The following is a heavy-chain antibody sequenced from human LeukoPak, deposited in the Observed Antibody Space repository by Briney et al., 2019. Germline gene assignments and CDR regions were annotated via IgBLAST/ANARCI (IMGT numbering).Heavy chain of an antibody. CDR2: IGGGGVTT. CDR1: GFTFSSYS. V-gene: IGHV3-64*02. CDR3: AREGGGSGLWYYDL. Sequence: GGSLRLSCAASGFTFSSYSMHWVRQAPGKGPEFVSVIGGGGVTTFYADSVKDRFTISRDNSKNTLYLEMGSLRAEDMAVYYCAREGGGSGLWYYDLWGRGTLVTISS. J-gene: IGHJ2*01. D-gene: IGHD1-26*01.